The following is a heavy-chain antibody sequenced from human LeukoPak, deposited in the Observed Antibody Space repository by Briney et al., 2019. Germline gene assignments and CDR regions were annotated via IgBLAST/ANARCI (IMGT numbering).Heavy chain of an antibody. CDR2: FDPEDGET. D-gene: IGHD4-17*01. CDR1: GYTLTELS. Sequence: ASVKVSCKVSGYTLTELSMHWVRQAPGKGLEWMGGFDPEDGETTYAQKFQGRVTITRDTSASTVYMELSSLRSEDTAVYYCASIGDYSRWGQGTLVTVSS. CDR3: ASIGDYSR. V-gene: IGHV1-24*01. J-gene: IGHJ4*02.